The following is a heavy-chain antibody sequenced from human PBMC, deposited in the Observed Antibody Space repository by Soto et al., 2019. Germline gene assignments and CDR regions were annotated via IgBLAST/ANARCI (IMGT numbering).Heavy chain of an antibody. CDR2: INHSGST. CDR1: GGSFSGYY. CDR3: ARALGYCTNGVCYRRRFYYYYYGMDV. J-gene: IGHJ6*02. Sequence: SETLSLTCAVYGGSFSGYYWSWIRQPPGKGLEWIGEINHSGSTNYNPSLKSRVTISVDTSKNQFSLKLSSVTAADTAVYYCARALGYCTNGVCYRRRFYYYYYGMDVWGQGTTVTVSS. D-gene: IGHD2-8*01. V-gene: IGHV4-34*01.